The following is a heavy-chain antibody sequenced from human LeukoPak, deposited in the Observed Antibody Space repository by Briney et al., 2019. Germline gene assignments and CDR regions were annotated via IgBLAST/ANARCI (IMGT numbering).Heavy chain of an antibody. J-gene: IGHJ6*03. Sequence: ASVKVSCKASGYTFSSYGINWVRQAPGEGLEWMGWISAYNGDTIYAQKFQGRVTMTADTSTNTAYMDLRSLRSDDTAVYYCARASGHYYYYYMDVWAKGTTVTISS. D-gene: IGHD1-26*01. CDR1: GYTFSSYG. CDR3: ARASGHYYYYYMDV. V-gene: IGHV1-18*01. CDR2: ISAYNGDT.